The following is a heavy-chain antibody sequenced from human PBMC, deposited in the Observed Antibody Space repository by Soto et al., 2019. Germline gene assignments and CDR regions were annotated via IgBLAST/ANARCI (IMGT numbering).Heavy chain of an antibody. CDR1: GFTFSSYE. CDR2: ISGSGSSI. J-gene: IGHJ4*02. CDR3: ARESDYDTFDY. Sequence: LRLSCAASGFTFSSYEMNWVRQAPGKGLEWVSYISGSGSSIYYADSVKGRFTISRDNAKKSLYLQMNGLRAEDTAVYYCARESDYDTFDYCGQGTLVTVSS. V-gene: IGHV3-48*03. D-gene: IGHD3-9*01.